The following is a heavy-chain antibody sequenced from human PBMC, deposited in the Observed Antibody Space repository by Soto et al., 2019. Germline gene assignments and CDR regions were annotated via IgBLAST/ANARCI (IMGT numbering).Heavy chain of an antibody. D-gene: IGHD2-15*01. Sequence: SETLSLTCTVSGGSISSYYWSWIRQPPGKGLEWIGYIYYSGGTNYNPSLKSRVTISVDTSKNQFSLKLSSVTAADTAVYYCARSCSGGSCYLTFDYWGQGTLVTVSS. J-gene: IGHJ4*02. CDR2: IYYSGGT. CDR1: GGSISSYY. CDR3: ARSCSGGSCYLTFDY. V-gene: IGHV4-59*01.